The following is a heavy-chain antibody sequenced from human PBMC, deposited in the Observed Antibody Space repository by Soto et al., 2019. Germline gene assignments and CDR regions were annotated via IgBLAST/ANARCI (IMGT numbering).Heavy chain of an antibody. J-gene: IGHJ5*02. CDR1: GGAINSHY. CDR2: INHSGST. D-gene: IGHD6-13*01. V-gene: IGHV4-34*09. Sequence: PSETLSLTCIVSGGAINSHYWTWIRQPPGTGLEWIGEINHSGSTNYNPSLKSRVTISVDTSKNQFSLKLSSVTAADTAVYYCARASYSSSWYPNWFDPWGQGTLVTVSS. CDR3: ARASYSSSWYPNWFDP.